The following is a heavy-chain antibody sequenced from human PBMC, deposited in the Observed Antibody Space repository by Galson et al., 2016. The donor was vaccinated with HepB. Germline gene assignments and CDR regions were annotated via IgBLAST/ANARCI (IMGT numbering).Heavy chain of an antibody. Sequence: SLRLSCAASGFTFSNYEMQWVRQAPGKGLQWVSYISSSGHTIYYADSVKGRFTISRDNAKSSLHLQMNSLRVEDTAVYYCARGGASGWRARLDSGGQGTLVTVSS. J-gene: IGHJ4*02. V-gene: IGHV3-48*03. CDR1: GFTFSNYE. CDR3: ARGGASGWRARLDS. CDR2: ISSSGHTI. D-gene: IGHD6-19*01.